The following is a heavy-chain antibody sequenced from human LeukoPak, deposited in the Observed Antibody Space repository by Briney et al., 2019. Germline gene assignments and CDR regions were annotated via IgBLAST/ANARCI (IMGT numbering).Heavy chain of an antibody. CDR2: IYYSGST. CDR1: GGSISSGGYY. V-gene: IGHV4-31*03. D-gene: IGHD4-11*01. Sequence: SETLSLTCTISGGSISSGGYYWSWIRQHPGKGLEWIGYIYYSGSTYYNPSLKSRVTISVDTSKNQFSLKLSSVTAADTAVYYCARDRYSNYVIYDYWGQGTLVTVSS. J-gene: IGHJ4*02. CDR3: ARDRYSNYVIYDY.